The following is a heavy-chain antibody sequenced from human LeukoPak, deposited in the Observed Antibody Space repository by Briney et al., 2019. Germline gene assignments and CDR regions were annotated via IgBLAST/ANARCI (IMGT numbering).Heavy chain of an antibody. V-gene: IGHV4-59*01. J-gene: IGHJ3*02. Sequence: PSETLSLTCTVSGGSISSYYWSWIRQPPGRGLEWIGYIYYSGSTNYNPSLKSRATISVDTSKNQFSLKLSSVTAADTAVYYCARDLEIGDGEGAFDIWGQGTMVTVSS. CDR1: GGSISSYY. D-gene: IGHD4-17*01. CDR2: IYYSGST. CDR3: ARDLEIGDGEGAFDI.